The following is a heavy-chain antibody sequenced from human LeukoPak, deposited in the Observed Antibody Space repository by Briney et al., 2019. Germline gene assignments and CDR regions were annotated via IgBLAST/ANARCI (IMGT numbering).Heavy chain of an antibody. V-gene: IGHV4-39*07. J-gene: IGHJ4*02. Sequence: GSLRLSCAASGFTLNTNYMNWVRQPPGKGLEWIGSIYYSGSTYYNLSLKSRVTISVDTSKNQFSLKLSSVTAADTAVYYCARALRATMVRGVMAFDYWGQGTLVTVSS. D-gene: IGHD3-10*01. CDR2: IYYSGST. CDR1: GFTLNTNY. CDR3: ARALRATMVRGVMAFDY.